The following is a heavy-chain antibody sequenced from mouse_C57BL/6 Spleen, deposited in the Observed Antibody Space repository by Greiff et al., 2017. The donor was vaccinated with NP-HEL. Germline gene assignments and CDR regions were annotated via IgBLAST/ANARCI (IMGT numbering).Heavy chain of an antibody. Sequence: SGAELARPGASVKLSCKASGYTFTSYGISWVKQRTGQGLEWIGEIYPRSGNTYSNEKFKGKATLTADKSSSTAYMELRSLTSEDSAVYFCARRGDYCGFAYWGQGTLVTVSA. CDR2: IYPRSGNT. CDR1: GYTFTSYG. V-gene: IGHV1-81*01. J-gene: IGHJ3*01. D-gene: IGHD2-13*01. CDR3: ARRGDYCGFAY.